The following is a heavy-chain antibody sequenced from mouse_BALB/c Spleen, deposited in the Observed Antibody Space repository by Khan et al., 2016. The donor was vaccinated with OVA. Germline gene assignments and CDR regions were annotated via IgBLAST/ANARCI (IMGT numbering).Heavy chain of an antibody. CDR3: ASKSYRFDFTY. V-gene: IGHV2-4-1*01. Sequence: QVQLKQSGPGLVQPSQNLSITCTVSGFSLITYGVHWVRQSPGKGLEWLGVIWSGGNTDYNEAFISRLSISKDNSKSQVFLKLNSLQSDDTAIYFCASKSYRFDFTYWGRGTLVTVSS. CDR2: IWSGGNT. D-gene: IGHD2-12*01. CDR1: GFSLITYG. J-gene: IGHJ3*01.